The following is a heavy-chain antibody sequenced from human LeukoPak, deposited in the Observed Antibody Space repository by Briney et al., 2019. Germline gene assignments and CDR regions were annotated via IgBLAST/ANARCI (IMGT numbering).Heavy chain of an antibody. D-gene: IGHD3-3*01. CDR3: VRLGDTDFWSGYYYDN. Sequence: GESLKISCKGSRYSFSGYWIGWVRQIHGKGLEWMGIIFPRDSDTKYSPSFQGQATMSVDKSINTAYLQWSSLRASDTAMYYCVRLGDTDFWSGYYYDNWGQGTLVTVSS. CDR1: RYSFSGYW. CDR2: IFPRDSDT. J-gene: IGHJ4*02. V-gene: IGHV5-51*01.